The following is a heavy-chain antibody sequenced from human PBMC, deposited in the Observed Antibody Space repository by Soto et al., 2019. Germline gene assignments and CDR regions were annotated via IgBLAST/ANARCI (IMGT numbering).Heavy chain of an antibody. V-gene: IGHV3-15*07. D-gene: IGHD3-22*01. J-gene: IGHJ4*02. CDR2: IKSKTDGGTT. Sequence: GGSLRLSCAASGFTFSNAWMNWVRQAPGKGLEWVGRIKSKTDGGTTDYAAPVKGRFPISRDDSKNTVYLQMDSLKTEDTAVYYCTTSKKYYYDSSGYYWFFDYWGQGTLVTVSS. CDR1: GFTFSNAW. CDR3: TTSKKYYYDSSGYYWFFDY.